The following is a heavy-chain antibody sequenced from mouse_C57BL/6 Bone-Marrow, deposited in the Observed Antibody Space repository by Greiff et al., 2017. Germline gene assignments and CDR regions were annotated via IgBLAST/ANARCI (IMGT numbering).Heavy chain of an antibody. CDR1: GYTFTSYW. CDR2: IDPNSGGT. D-gene: IGHD1-1*01. Sequence: QVQLQQPGAELVKPGASVKLSCKASGYTFTSYWMHWVKQRPGRGLEWIGRIDPNSGGTKNNEKFKSKATLTVDKPSSTAYMQLSSLTSEDSAVYYCARRGYYGSSHYAMDYWGQGTSVTVSS. CDR3: ARRGYYGSSHYAMDY. V-gene: IGHV1-72*01. J-gene: IGHJ4*01.